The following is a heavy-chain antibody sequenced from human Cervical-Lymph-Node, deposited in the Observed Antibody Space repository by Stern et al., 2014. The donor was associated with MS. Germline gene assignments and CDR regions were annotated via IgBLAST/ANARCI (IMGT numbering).Heavy chain of an antibody. CDR3: AKDVDSTIAVSFDS. Sequence: VQLVESGGGLVQPGRSVRLSCAASCFTFDDCAMHWVRQAPGKGLEWVSCITCNRGGVAYADAVKGRFTISRDTTKTSMYLQMNGLRAEDTAFYYCAKDVDSTIAVSFDSWGQGTLVTVSS. V-gene: IGHV3-9*01. CDR1: CFTFDDCA. J-gene: IGHJ4*02. CDR2: ITCNRGGV. D-gene: IGHD6-19*01.